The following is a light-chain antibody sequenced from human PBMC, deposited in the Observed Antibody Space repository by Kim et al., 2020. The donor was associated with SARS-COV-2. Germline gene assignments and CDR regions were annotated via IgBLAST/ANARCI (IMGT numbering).Light chain of an antibody. V-gene: IGKV1-9*01. Sequence: TQLTQSPSSLSASIGDRVTITCRASQGIGSSLAWYQQRPGQAPKLLIFGASTLQSGVPSRFSGSGSGTSFTLTISSLQPEDFATYHCQQFKTYPITFGQGTRLEIK. CDR3: QQFKTYPIT. CDR1: QGIGSS. CDR2: GAS. J-gene: IGKJ5*01.